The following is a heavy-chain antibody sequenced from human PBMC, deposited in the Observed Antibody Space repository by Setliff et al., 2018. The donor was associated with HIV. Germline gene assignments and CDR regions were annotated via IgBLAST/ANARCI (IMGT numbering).Heavy chain of an antibody. V-gene: IGHV3-48*03. CDR2: ISSSGNTI. D-gene: IGHD2-15*01. J-gene: IGHJ6*02. Sequence: PGGSLSLSCAASGFTFSSYEMNWVRQAPGKGLEWVSYISSSGNTIYYADSVKGRFTISRDNAKKSLYLQMNSLRAEDTAIYYCARSEKYCSSGSCFRGCYGMDVWGHGTTVTVSS. CDR3: ARSEKYCSSGSCFRGCYGMDV. CDR1: GFTFSSYE.